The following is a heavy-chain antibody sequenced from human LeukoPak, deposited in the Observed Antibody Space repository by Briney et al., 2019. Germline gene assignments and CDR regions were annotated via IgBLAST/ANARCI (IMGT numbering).Heavy chain of an antibody. CDR1: GGSFSGYY. Sequence: SETLSLTCAVYGGSFSGYYWSWIRQPPGLGLVWIGEINHSGSTNNNPSLKSRVTISVDTSKNQFSLRLSSVTAADTAVYYCARGLKGVDTEMAHFDSWGQGNLVTVSS. D-gene: IGHD5-24*01. CDR2: INHSGST. J-gene: IGHJ4*02. V-gene: IGHV4-34*01. CDR3: ARGLKGVDTEMAHFDS.